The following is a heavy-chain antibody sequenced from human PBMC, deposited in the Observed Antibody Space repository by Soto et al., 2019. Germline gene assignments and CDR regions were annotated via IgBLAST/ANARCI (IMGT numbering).Heavy chain of an antibody. CDR2: IYYSGST. J-gene: IGHJ5*02. Sequence: SDTLSLTCNVSGACISSHFWSWIRQPPGKGLEWIGYIYYSGSTNYNPSLKSRVTISVDTSKNQFSLKLSSVTAADTAVYYCARVDTPWWFDPWGQGTLVTVS. V-gene: IGHV4-59*11. D-gene: IGHD2-15*01. CDR3: ARVDTPWWFDP. CDR1: GACISSHF.